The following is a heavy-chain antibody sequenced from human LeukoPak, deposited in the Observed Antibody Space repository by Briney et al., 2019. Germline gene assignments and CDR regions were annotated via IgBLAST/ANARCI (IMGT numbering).Heavy chain of an antibody. D-gene: IGHD1-1*01. Sequence: PGGSLRLSXAASGFTFRSYAMSWVRQVPGKGLEWLSSISGSGGSTYYADSVKGRFTISRDNSKNTLYLQMNSLRAEDTALYYCAEWNSVYWYFDLWGRGTLVTVSS. J-gene: IGHJ2*01. CDR3: AEWNSVYWYFDL. V-gene: IGHV3-23*01. CDR2: ISGSGGST. CDR1: GFTFRSYA.